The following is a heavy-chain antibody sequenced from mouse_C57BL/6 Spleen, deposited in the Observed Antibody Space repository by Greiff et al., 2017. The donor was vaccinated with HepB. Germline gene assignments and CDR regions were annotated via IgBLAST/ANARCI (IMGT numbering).Heavy chain of an antibody. CDR1: GFNIKDDY. D-gene: IGHD1-1*01. CDR3: TICGSRTWFAC. J-gene: IGHJ3*01. Sequence: VQLQQSGAELVRPGASVKLSCTASGFNIKDDYMHWVKQRPEQGLEWIGWIDPENGDTEYASKFQGKATITADTSSNTAYLQLSSLTSEDTAVYYCTICGSRTWFACWGQGTLVTVSA. CDR2: IDPENGDT. V-gene: IGHV14-4*01.